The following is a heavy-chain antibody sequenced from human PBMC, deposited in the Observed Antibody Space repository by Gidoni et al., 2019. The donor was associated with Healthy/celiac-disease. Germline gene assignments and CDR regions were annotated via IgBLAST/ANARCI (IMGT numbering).Heavy chain of an antibody. CDR2: IYTSGST. D-gene: IGHD6-6*01. J-gene: IGHJ4*02. CDR1: GGSISSGSYY. CDR3: ARARSSSSGTYYFDY. Sequence: KPPQTLSLTCTVSGGSISSGSYYWSWIRQPAGKGLEWIGRIYTSGSTNYNPSLKSRVTISVDTSKNQFSLKLSSVTAADTAVYYCARARSSSSGTYYFDYWGQGTLVTVSS. V-gene: IGHV4-61*02.